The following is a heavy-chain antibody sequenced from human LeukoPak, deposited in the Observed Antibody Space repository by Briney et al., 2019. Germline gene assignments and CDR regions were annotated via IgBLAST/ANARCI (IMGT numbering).Heavy chain of an antibody. CDR1: GFTFSSYW. D-gene: IGHD6-13*01. Sequence: QPGGSLRLSCAASGFTFSSYWMSWVRQAPGKGLEWVANIKQDGSEKYYVDSVKGRFTISRDNAKNSLYLQMNSLRAEDTAVYYCAKRNSAAAGNYYYYMDVWGKGTTVTISS. CDR3: AKRNSAAAGNYYYYMDV. J-gene: IGHJ6*03. CDR2: IKQDGSEK. V-gene: IGHV3-7*01.